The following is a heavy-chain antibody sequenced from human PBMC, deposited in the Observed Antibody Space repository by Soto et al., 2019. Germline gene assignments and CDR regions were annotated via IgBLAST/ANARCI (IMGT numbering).Heavy chain of an antibody. CDR1: GFTFSNYD. J-gene: IGHJ4*02. D-gene: IGHD6-13*01. CDR2: IGAAGDT. Sequence: EVQLVESGGGLVQPGGSLRLSCAASGFTFSNYDMHWVRQVTGKGLEWVSAIGAAGDTYYPDSVKGRFTISRENAKNSLYLQMNSLRAKDTAVYYCASGGWGSSWYEGGSRIDYWGQGALVTVSS. CDR3: ASGGWGSSWYEGGSRIDY. V-gene: IGHV3-13*01.